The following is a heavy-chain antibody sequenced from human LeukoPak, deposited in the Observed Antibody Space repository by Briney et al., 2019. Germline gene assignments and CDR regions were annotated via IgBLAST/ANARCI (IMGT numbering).Heavy chain of an antibody. CDR1: GGSISSGGYS. J-gene: IGHJ4*02. Sequence: SETLSLTFAVSGGSISSGGYSWSWIRQPPGKGLEWIGYIYHSGSAYYNPSLKSRVTISVDTSKNQFSLKLSSVTAADTAVYYCARGKYCSGGTCYTPRYYFDYWGQGTLVTVSS. D-gene: IGHD2-15*01. CDR2: IYHSGSA. V-gene: IGHV4-30-2*01. CDR3: ARGKYCSGGTCYTPRYYFDY.